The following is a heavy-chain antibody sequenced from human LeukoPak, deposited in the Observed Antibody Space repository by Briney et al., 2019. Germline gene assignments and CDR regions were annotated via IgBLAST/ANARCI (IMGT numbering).Heavy chain of an antibody. D-gene: IGHD6-13*01. CDR1: GGSISSYY. V-gene: IGHV4-59*01. Sequence: PSETLSLTCTVSGGSISSYYWSWIRQPPGKGLEWIGYIYYSGSTNYNPSLKSRVTISVDTSKNQFSLKLSSVTAADTAVYYCASSSSWYRDGWFDPWGQGTLVTVSS. CDR3: ASSSSWYRDGWFDP. J-gene: IGHJ5*02. CDR2: IYYSGST.